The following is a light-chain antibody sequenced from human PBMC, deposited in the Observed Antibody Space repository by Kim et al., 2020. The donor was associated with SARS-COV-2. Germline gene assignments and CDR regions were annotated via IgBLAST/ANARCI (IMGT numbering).Light chain of an antibody. Sequence: VGDRVTITCRASQSISSYLNWYQQKPGKAPKLLIYAASSLQSGVPSRFSGSGSGTDFTLTISSLQPEDFATYYCQQSYSTPFTFGPGTKVDIK. CDR3: QQSYSTPFT. CDR1: QSISSY. J-gene: IGKJ3*01. CDR2: AAS. V-gene: IGKV1-39*01.